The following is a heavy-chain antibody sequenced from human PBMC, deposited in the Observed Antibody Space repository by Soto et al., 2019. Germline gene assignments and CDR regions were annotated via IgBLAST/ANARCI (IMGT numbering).Heavy chain of an antibody. V-gene: IGHV5-51*01. J-gene: IGHJ6*02. CDR2: IYPGDSDT. CDR1: GYSFTSYW. D-gene: IGHD4-17*01. Sequence: GESLKISCKGSGYSFTSYWIGWVRQMPGQGLEWMGIIYPGDSDTRYSPSFQGQVTISADKSISTAYPQWTILKASDTAMYYCAKVYGDDGGPIDYGMDVWGQGTTVTVSS. CDR3: AKVYGDDGGPIDYGMDV.